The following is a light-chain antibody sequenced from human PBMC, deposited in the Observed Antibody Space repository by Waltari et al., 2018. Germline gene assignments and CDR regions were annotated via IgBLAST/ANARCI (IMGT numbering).Light chain of an antibody. V-gene: IGKV1-9*01. CDR3: QQLNSYPWT. Sequence: DLQLTQSPSFLSASVGDRVTITCRASQGISSYLAWYQQKPGKAPKLLFYAASTLQSGVPSRFSGSGSGTEFTLTISSLQPEDFATYYCQQLNSYPWTFGQGTKVEIK. CDR1: QGISSY. CDR2: AAS. J-gene: IGKJ1*01.